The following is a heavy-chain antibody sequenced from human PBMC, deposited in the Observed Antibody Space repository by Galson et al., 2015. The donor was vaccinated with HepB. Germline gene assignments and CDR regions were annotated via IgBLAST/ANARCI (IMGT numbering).Heavy chain of an antibody. D-gene: IGHD1-26*01. CDR3: ARDTPAGVVGSLFGYYYYGMDV. CDR2: ISAYNGNT. J-gene: IGHJ6*02. V-gene: IGHV1-18*01. CDR1: GYTFTSYG. Sequence: GYTFTSYGISWVRQTPGQGLEWMGWISAYNGNTNYAQKLQGRVTMTTDTSTSTAYMELRSLRSDDTAVYYCARDTPAGVVGSLFGYYYYGMDVWGQGTTVPFSS.